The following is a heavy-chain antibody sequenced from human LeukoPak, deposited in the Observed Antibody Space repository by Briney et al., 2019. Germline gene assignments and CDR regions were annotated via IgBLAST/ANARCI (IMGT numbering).Heavy chain of an antibody. V-gene: IGHV4-39*07. CDR2: INHSGTT. J-gene: IGHJ6*03. D-gene: IGHD2-2*01. Sequence: SSETLSLTCTVSGGSISSSSYYWGWIRQSPGKGLEWIGEINHSGTTNYNPSLKSRVTISVDTSKNQFSLKLSSVTAADTAGYYCARVSGGQYQLLHGIRYMDVWGKGTTVTVSS. CDR1: GGSISSSSYY. CDR3: ARVSGGQYQLLHGIRYMDV.